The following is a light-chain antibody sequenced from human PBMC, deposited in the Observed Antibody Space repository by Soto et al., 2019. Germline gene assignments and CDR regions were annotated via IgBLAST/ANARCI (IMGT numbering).Light chain of an antibody. V-gene: IGKV3-15*01. CDR1: QSVSSN. CDR3: QPYNNWPLT. CDR2: GAS. Sequence: EIVMTQSPATLSVSPGERATLSCRASQSVSSNLAWYQQKPGQAPRLLIYGASTRATGIPARFSGSGSGSEFTLTINSLQSEDFAVYYCQPYNNWPLTFGGGTMV. J-gene: IGKJ4*01.